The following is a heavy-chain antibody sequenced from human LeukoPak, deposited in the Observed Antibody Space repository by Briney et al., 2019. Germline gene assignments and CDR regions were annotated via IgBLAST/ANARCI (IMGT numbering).Heavy chain of an antibody. CDR3: ARERGSSYGYSDY. Sequence: PGGSLRLSCAASGFTFSSYSMNWVRQAPGKGLEWVSYISSSSSTIYYADSVKGRFTISRDNAKNSLYLQMNSLRAEDTAVYYCARERGSSYGYSDYWGQGTLVTVSS. CDR1: GFTFSSYS. CDR2: ISSSSSTI. D-gene: IGHD5-18*01. V-gene: IGHV3-48*01. J-gene: IGHJ4*02.